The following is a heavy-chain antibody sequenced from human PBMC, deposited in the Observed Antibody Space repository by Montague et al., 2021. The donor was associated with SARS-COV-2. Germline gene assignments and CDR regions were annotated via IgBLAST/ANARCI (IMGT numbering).Heavy chain of an antibody. J-gene: IGHJ6*02. CDR3: ARGPGRFHYGSGSYYNWGYYYYGMDV. CDR1: GGSFSGYY. Sequence: SETLSLTCAVYGGSFSGYYWSWIRQPPGKGLECIGEINHSGSTNYNPSLKSRVTISVDTSKNQFSLKLSSVTAADTAVYYCARGPGRFHYGSGSYYNWGYYYYGMDVWGQGTTVTVSS. CDR2: INHSGST. V-gene: IGHV4-34*01. D-gene: IGHD3-10*01.